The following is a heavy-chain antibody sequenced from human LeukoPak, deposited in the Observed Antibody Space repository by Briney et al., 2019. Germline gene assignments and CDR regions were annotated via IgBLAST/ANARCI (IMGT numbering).Heavy chain of an antibody. Sequence: AALKVSCVASGDSSSRDYMHSVRQAPGERVEWMGIINPSGGSTSYTQKFQGRVTMNRDTSTRTVYMELNSLRSEYTAVYYCARDYPGAVYGMDVWGQGTTVTVFS. D-gene: IGHD3-10*01. V-gene: IGHV1-46*01. CDR2: INPSGGST. J-gene: IGHJ6*02. CDR3: ARDYPGAVYGMDV. CDR1: GDSSSRDY.